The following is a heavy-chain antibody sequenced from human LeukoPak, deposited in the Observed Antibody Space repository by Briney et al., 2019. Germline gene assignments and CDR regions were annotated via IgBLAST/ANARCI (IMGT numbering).Heavy chain of an antibody. CDR3: ASGARGTVRGVTYNWFDP. CDR2: IYYSGST. Sequence: SETLSLTCTVSGGSISSGGYYWSWIRQHPGKGLEWIGYIYYSGSTYYNPSLKSRVTISVDTSKNQFSLKLSSVTAADTAVYYCASGARGTVRGVTYNWFDPWGQGTLVTVSS. V-gene: IGHV4-31*03. J-gene: IGHJ5*02. CDR1: GGSISSGGYY. D-gene: IGHD3-10*01.